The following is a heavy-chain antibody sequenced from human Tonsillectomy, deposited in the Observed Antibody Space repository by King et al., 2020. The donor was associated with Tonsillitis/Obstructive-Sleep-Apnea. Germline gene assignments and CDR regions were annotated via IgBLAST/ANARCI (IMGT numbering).Heavy chain of an antibody. V-gene: IGHV3-30*01. CDR2: ISYDGSNK. CDR1: GFTFSSYA. J-gene: IGHJ5*01. CDR3: AGGGCSSTSGQLDS. Sequence: QLVQSGGGVVQPGRSLRLSCAASGFTFSSYAMHWVRQAPGKGLEWVAVISYDGSNKYYADSVKGRFTISRDNSKNTLYLQMNSLGAEDTAVYYCAGGGCSSTSGQLDSWGPGTLVTASS. D-gene: IGHD2-2*01.